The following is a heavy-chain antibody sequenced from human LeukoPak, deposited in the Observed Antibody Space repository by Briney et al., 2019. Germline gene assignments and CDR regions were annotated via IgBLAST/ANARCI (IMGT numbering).Heavy chain of an antibody. Sequence: SQTLSLTCAISGDSVSSNSGAWNWIRQSPSRGLEWLARTYYKPKWYYDYAVSVESRITIDPDTSKNQFSLHLNSVTPEDTAVYYCASGTTASHIDYWGPGTLVTVSS. CDR2: TYYKPKWYY. CDR1: GDSVSSNSGA. V-gene: IGHV6-1*01. CDR3: ASGTTASHIDY. J-gene: IGHJ4*02. D-gene: IGHD1-7*01.